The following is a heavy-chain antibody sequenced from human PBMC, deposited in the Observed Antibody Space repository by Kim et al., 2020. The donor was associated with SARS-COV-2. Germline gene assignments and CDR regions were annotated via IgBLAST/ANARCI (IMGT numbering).Heavy chain of an antibody. CDR1: GFSFSTYS. V-gene: IGHV3-48*04. J-gene: IGHJ5*02. CDR3: PSNGAATQFDP. CDR2: ISSSSNTI. Sequence: GGSLRLSCAASGFSFSTYSMNWVRQAPGKGLEWVSYISSSSNTIYYADSVKGRFTISRDNAKNSLYLQMNSLRAEDTAVYYCPSNGAATQFDPWGQGALVTVSS. D-gene: IGHD2-8*01.